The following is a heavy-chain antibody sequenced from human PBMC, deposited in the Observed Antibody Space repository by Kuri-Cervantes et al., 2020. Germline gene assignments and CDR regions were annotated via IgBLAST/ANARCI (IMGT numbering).Heavy chain of an antibody. CDR2: INAGNGNT. V-gene: IGHV1-3*01. CDR3: ANSGYDFNYYYMDV. CDR1: GYTFTSYA. J-gene: IGHJ6*03. Sequence: ASVKVSCKASGYTFTSYAMHWVRQAPGQRLEWMGWINAGNGNTKYSQKFQGRVTMTRDTSTSTVYMELSSLRSEDTAVYYCANSGYDFNYYYMDVWGKGTTVTVSS. D-gene: IGHD5-12*01.